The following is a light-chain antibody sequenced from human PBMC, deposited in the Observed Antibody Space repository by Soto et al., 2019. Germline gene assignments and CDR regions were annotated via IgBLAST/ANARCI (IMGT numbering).Light chain of an antibody. V-gene: IGLV2-23*02. J-gene: IGLJ2*01. CDR1: DSDVGNYNL. CDR2: DVS. Sequence: QSALTQPASVSGSPGQSITISCTGTDSDVGNYNLVSWYQQHPGKAPKLMIYDVSERPSGVSNRFSGSKSSSTASLTISGLQTEDEADYYCCSYAGSSTLLFGGGTKLTVL. CDR3: CSYAGSSTLL.